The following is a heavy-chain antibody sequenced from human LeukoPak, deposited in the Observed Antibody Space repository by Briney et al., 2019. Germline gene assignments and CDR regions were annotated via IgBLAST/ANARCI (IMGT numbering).Heavy chain of an antibody. D-gene: IGHD2-2*02. CDR1: GYTFTSYD. CDR2: MNPNSGST. Sequence: ASVKVSCKASGYTFTSYDINWVRQATGQGLEWMGWMNPNSGSTGYAQKFQGRVTMTRNTSISTAYMELSSLTSEDAAVYYCARGTRHCHSTSCYTFDYWGQGTLVTVSS. J-gene: IGHJ4*02. CDR3: ARGTRHCHSTSCYTFDY. V-gene: IGHV1-8*01.